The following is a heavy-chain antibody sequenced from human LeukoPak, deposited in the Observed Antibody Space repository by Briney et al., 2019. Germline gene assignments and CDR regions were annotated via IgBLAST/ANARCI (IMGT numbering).Heavy chain of an antibody. CDR3: AHLVWEYVGGLDV. D-gene: IGHD3/OR15-3a*01. J-gene: IGHJ6*02. Sequence: GGSLRLSCAASGFVFRSYGMNWVRQAPGKGLEWVSGIYTNGRDTRYADSVKGRFTISRDNSKNTLYLQMHSLRVEDTAVYYCAHLVWEYVGGLDVWGQGTAVTVSS. V-gene: IGHV3-23*05. CDR2: IYTNGRDT. CDR1: GFVFRSYG.